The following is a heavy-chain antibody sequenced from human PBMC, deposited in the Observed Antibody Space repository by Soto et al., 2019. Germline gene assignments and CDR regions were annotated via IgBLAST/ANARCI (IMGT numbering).Heavy chain of an antibody. CDR1: GFTFSNYA. D-gene: IGHD1-26*01. CDR3: ASSREGYYFDY. V-gene: IGHV3-64*01. CDR2: ISSSGGST. J-gene: IGHJ4*02. Sequence: QPGGSLRLSCAASGFTFSNYAMHWVRQAPGKGLEYVSTISSSGGSTYYANSVKGRFTISRDNSKNTLYLQMGSLRAEDMAVYYCASSREGYYFDYWGQGTLVTVSS.